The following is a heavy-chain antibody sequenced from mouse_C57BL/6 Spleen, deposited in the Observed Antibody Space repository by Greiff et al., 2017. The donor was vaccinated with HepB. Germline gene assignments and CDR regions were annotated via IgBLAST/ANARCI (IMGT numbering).Heavy chain of an antibody. CDR3: TTPPSASCFRRGYYFDY. J-gene: IGHJ2*01. D-gene: IGHD6-1*01. CDR1: GFNIKDDY. Sequence: EVQLQQSGAELVRPGASVKLSCTASGFNIKDDYMHWVKQRPEQGLEWIGWIDPENGDTEYASKFQGKATITADTSSNTAYLQLSSLTSEDTAVYYCTTPPSASCFRRGYYFDYWGQGTTLTVSS. CDR2: IDPENGDT. V-gene: IGHV14-4*01.